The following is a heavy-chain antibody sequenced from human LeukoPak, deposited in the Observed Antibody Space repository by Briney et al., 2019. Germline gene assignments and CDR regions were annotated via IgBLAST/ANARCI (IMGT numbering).Heavy chain of an antibody. Sequence: SETLSLTCTVSGGSISTDYGSWIRQPPGKGLEWIGYIYYSGTTNYNPSLKSRVTISVDTSRNQFSLKLSSVTDADTAVYHCARNKWERTQPYYFEYWGQGTLVTISS. CDR2: IYYSGTT. J-gene: IGHJ4*02. CDR3: ARNKWERTQPYYFEY. CDR1: GGSISTDY. D-gene: IGHD1-26*01. V-gene: IGHV4-59*01.